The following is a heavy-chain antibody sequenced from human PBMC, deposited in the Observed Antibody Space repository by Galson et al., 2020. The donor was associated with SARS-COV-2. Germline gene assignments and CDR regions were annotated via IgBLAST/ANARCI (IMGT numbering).Heavy chain of an antibody. Sequence: ASETLSLTCSVSDVSISSDYWSWIRQPPGKGLEWIGYVYSVGNYMSHTESTNYSPSLRSRVTMSLDTSKNQFSLKLTSVTAADTAVYYCARGYRFDCGADCFHFDSWGQGTLVTVSS. D-gene: IGHD2-21*02. J-gene: IGHJ4*02. CDR1: DVSISSDY. V-gene: IGHV4-59*01. CDR3: ARGYRFDCGADCFHFDS. CDR2: VYSVGNYMSHTEST.